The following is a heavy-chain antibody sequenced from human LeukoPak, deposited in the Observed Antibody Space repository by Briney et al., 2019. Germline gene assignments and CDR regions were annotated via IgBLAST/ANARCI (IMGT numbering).Heavy chain of an antibody. CDR3: ARSERAGVGPWFDP. J-gene: IGHJ5*02. Sequence: PGGSLRLSCAASGFTVSSNYMSWVRQGPGKGLEGVSTIYSGGSTYYADSVTDRFTITRNNSKNTLDLQMNTLRAADKTGYYCARSERAGVGPWFDPWGQGTLVTVSS. V-gene: IGHV3-53*01. CDR2: IYSGGST. D-gene: IGHD3-10*01. CDR1: GFTVSSNY.